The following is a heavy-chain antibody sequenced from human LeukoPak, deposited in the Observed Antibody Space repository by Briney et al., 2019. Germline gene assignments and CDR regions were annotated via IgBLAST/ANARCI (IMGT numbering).Heavy chain of an antibody. Sequence: GGSLRLSCAASGLDLSGYWTHWVRQAPGEGLVWVSRITSDGSNTTYANSVQGRFTISRDNAKNTLYLQMSSLRAEDTAVYYCACDRYYHPDYWGQGTLVTVSS. D-gene: IGHD2-21*01. CDR2: ITSDGSNT. CDR3: ACDRYYHPDY. V-gene: IGHV3-74*01. CDR1: GLDLSGYW. J-gene: IGHJ4*02.